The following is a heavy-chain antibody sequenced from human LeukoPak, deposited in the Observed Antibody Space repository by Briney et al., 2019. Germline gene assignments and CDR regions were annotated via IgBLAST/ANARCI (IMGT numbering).Heavy chain of an antibody. CDR2: ITSSSTYI. CDR3: ARDPYSGSYGDYYYYYMDV. J-gene: IGHJ6*03. V-gene: IGHV3-21*01. D-gene: IGHD1-26*01. CDR1: GFTFSSYN. Sequence: GGSLRLSCAASGFTFSSYNMNWVRQAPGKGLEWVSSITSSSTYIYYADSVKGRFTISRDNAKNSLYLQMDSLRVEDTAVYYCARDPYSGSYGDYYYYYMDVWGKGTTVTISS.